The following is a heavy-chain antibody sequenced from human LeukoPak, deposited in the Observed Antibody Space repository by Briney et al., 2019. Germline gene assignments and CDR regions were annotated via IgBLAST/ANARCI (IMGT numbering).Heavy chain of an antibody. CDR3: VRVGDEVAYTRGYLDH. J-gene: IGHJ4*02. V-gene: IGHV3-53*04. CDR2: IYMGGTT. D-gene: IGHD3-16*01. Sequence: GGSLRLSCAASGFTVSSHDMSGVRQAPGKGLEWVAVIYMGGTTYYADSVKGRFTISRQSSNNTLYLQMNSLGIEDTAVYYCVRVGDEVAYTRGYLDHWGQGTLVTVSS. CDR1: GFTVSSHD.